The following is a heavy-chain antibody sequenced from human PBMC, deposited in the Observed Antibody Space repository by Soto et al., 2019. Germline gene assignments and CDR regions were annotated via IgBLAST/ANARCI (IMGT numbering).Heavy chain of an antibody. D-gene: IGHD3-10*01. Sequence: GGSLRLSCAASGFTFSHYVLSWVRQSPERGLEWVSSISGSGSSVYVADSVRGRFIMSRDLSTNTVFLQMNSLRAEDTAVYYCAKVRASYLSASYFYYGLDVWGQGTTVTVSS. CDR1: GFTFSHYV. J-gene: IGHJ6*02. V-gene: IGHV3-23*01. CDR2: ISGSGSSV. CDR3: AKVRASYLSASYFYYGLDV.